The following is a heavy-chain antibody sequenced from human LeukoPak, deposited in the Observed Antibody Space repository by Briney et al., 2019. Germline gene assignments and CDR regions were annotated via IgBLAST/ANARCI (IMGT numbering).Heavy chain of an antibody. CDR1: GFIFSSYS. J-gene: IGHJ4*02. Sequence: GGSLRLSCVGSGFIFSSYSMNWVRQAPGKGLEWVSHIGRGITYADSVKGRFTISRDNSRNTLYLQVNSLRAEDTAVYYCAGEIGTYKLGQFDYWGRGTLVTVSS. D-gene: IGHD7-27*01. CDR3: AGEIGTYKLGQFDY. CDR2: IGRGIT. V-gene: IGHV3-48*01.